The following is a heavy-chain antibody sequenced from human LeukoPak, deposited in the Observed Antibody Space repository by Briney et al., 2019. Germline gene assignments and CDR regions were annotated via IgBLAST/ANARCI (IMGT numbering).Heavy chain of an antibody. CDR1: GYTLTELS. V-gene: IGHV1-24*01. CDR3: ATVTYYYDSSGYQFDY. J-gene: IGHJ4*02. D-gene: IGHD3-22*01. Sequence: ASVKVSCKVSGYTLTELSMHWVRQAPGKGLEWMGGFDPEDGETVYAQKSQGRVTMTEDTSTDTAYMELSSLRSEDTAVYYCATVTYYYDSSGYQFDYWGQGTLVTVSS. CDR2: FDPEDGET.